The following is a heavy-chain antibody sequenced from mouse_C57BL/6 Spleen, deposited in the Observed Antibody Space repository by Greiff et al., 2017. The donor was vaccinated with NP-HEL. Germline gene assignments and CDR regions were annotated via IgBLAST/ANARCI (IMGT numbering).Heavy chain of an antibody. CDR1: GYTFTSYW. CDR2: IDPSDSYT. V-gene: IGHV1-69*01. CDR3: ARSSRYFDV. Sequence: QVQLQQPGAELVMPGASVKLSCKASGYTFTSYWMHWVKQRPGQGLEWIGEIDPSDSYTNYNQKFKDKSTLTVDKSSSTAYMQLSSLTSEDSAVYYCARSSRYFDVWGTGTTVTVSS. J-gene: IGHJ1*03. D-gene: IGHD1-1*01.